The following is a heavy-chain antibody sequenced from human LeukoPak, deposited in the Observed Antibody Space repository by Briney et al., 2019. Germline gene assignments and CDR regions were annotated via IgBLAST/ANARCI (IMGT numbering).Heavy chain of an antibody. CDR3: AKPFSFGSDSSYQAFDS. CDR1: GFIFSNYA. CDR2: FDTLDGLT. V-gene: IGHV3-23*01. J-gene: IGHJ4*02. Sequence: GGSQRLSCAASGFIFSNYAMSWVRQAPGKGLEWVSSFDTLDGLTNYAESVKGRFTISRDNSKNTLYLQMNSLTAEDTAVYYCAKPFSFGSDSSYQAFDSWGQGTLVTVSS. D-gene: IGHD3-10*01.